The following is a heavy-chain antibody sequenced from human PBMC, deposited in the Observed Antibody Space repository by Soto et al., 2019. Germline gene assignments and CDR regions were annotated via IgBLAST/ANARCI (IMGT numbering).Heavy chain of an antibody. J-gene: IGHJ4*02. CDR3: ARDKITGRFDY. D-gene: IGHD2-8*02. CDR1: GGSFSGYY. CDR2: INHSGST. V-gene: IGHV4-34*01. Sequence: QVQLQQWGAGLLKPSETLSLTCAVYGGSFSGYYWTCIRQPPGTGLEWIGEINHSGSTNYNPSLKSRVTISVDTSKNQCSLKLTSVTAADTAVYYCARDKITGRFDYWGQGTLVTVSS.